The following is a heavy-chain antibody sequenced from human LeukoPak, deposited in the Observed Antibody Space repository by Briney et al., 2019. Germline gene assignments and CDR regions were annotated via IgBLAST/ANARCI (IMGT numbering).Heavy chain of an antibody. Sequence: SETLSLTCAVYGGSFSGYYWSWIRQPPGKGLEWIGEINHSGSTNYNPSLKSRVTISVDTSKNQFSLKLSSVTAADTAVYYCARGNYYYYYMDVWGKGTTVTVSS. CDR2: INHSGST. V-gene: IGHV4-34*01. CDR3: ARGNYYYYYMDV. J-gene: IGHJ6*03. CDR1: GGSFSGYY.